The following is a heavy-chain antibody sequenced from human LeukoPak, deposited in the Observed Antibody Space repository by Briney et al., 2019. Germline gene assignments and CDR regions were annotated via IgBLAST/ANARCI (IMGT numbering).Heavy chain of an antibody. CDR3: ARDYIRDGYPWGFDY. Sequence: GGSLRLSCAASGFTFSSYWMSWVRQAPGKGLEWVANIKQDGSEKYYVDSVKGRFTISRDNAKNSLYLQMNSLRAEDTAVYYCARDYIRDGYPWGFDYWGQGTLVTVSS. CDR1: GFTFSSYW. D-gene: IGHD5-24*01. V-gene: IGHV3-7*01. J-gene: IGHJ4*02. CDR2: IKQDGSEK.